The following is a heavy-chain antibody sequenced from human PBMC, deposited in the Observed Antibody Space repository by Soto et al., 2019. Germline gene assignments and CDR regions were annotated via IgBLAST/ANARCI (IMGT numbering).Heavy chain of an antibody. CDR3: AHKAVPYFYASGRSDWFDP. CDR2: IYWDDDK. Sequence: SGPTLVNPTQTLTLTCTFSGFSLSTSGVGVGWIRQPPGKALEWLALIYWDDDKRYNPSLKSRLTITKDTSKNQVVLTMTNMDPVDTGTYYCAHKAVPYFYASGRSDWFDPWGQ. V-gene: IGHV2-5*02. D-gene: IGHD3-10*01. CDR1: GFSLSTSGVG. J-gene: IGHJ5*02.